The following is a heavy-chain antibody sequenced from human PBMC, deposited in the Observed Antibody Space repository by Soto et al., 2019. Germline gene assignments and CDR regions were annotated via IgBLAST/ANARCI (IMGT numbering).Heavy chain of an antibody. CDR1: GFTFSSYA. V-gene: IGHV3-23*01. D-gene: IGHD4-17*01. CDR2: ISCSGGST. Sequence: EVQLLESGGGLVQPGGSLRLSCAASGFTFSSYAMSWVRHAPGKGLEWVSAISCSGGSTYYADSVKGRFTISRDNSKNTMYLQMNRLRTEDTDVYYCARDSVTIRRDYYFYTNVWGKGTTVTVSS. CDR3: ARDSVTIRRDYYFYTNV. J-gene: IGHJ6*03.